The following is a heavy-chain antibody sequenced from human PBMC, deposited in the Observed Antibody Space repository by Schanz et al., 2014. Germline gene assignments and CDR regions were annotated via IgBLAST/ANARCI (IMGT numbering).Heavy chain of an antibody. Sequence: QVQLVQSGAEVKKPGSSMKVSCKASGGTFNSYTINWVRQAPGQGLEWVGRFIPILDVGNYAQQFQGRVTFTADKSTSTAYMELSSLRYEDTAVYFCARDLTVDTGYVVHYYYYGMDVWGQGTTVTVSS. J-gene: IGHJ6*02. V-gene: IGHV1-69*08. D-gene: IGHD5-12*01. CDR3: ARDLTVDTGYVVHYYYYGMDV. CDR1: GGTFNSYT. CDR2: FIPILDVG.